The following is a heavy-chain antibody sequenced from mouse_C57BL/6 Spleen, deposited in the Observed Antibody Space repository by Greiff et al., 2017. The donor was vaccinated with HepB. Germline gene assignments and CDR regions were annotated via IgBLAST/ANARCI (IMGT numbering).Heavy chain of an antibody. CDR2: IYPGDGDT. CDR3: AREENWDVDY. Sequence: VQLQQSGPELVKPGASVKISCKASGYAFSSSWMNWVKQRPGKGLEWIGRIYPGDGDTNYNGKFKGKATLTADKSSSTAYMQLSSLTSEDSAVYFWAREENWDVDYWGQGTTLTVSS. J-gene: IGHJ2*01. CDR1: GYAFSSSW. V-gene: IGHV1-82*01. D-gene: IGHD4-1*01.